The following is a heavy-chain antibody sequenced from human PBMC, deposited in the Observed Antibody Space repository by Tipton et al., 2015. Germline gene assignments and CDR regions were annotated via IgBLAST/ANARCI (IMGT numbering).Heavy chain of an antibody. D-gene: IGHD3-22*01. V-gene: IGHV3-72*01. CDR3: ARYESSDSAFDI. CDR2: SRNKANSYTT. CDR1: GFSFSDHY. J-gene: IGHJ3*02. Sequence: GSLRLSCAASGFSFSDHYMDWVRQAPGKGLEWVGLSRNKANSYTTEYAASVKGRFTISRDDSKNSLYLQMNSLKTENTAMYYCARYESSDSAFDIWGQGTMVTVSS.